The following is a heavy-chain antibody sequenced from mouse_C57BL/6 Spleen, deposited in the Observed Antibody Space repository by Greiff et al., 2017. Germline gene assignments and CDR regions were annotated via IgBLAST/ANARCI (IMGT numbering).Heavy chain of an antibody. CDR1: GYSITSGYY. J-gene: IGHJ1*03. Sequence: EVKLVESGPGLVKPSQSLSLTCSVTGYSITSGYYWNWIRQFPGNKLEWMGYISYDGSNNYNPSLKNRISITRDTSKNQFFLKLNSVTTEDTATYYCARDNGNYAYWYFDVWGTGTTVTVSS. D-gene: IGHD2-1*01. CDR3: ARDNGNYAYWYFDV. CDR2: ISYDGSN. V-gene: IGHV3-6*01.